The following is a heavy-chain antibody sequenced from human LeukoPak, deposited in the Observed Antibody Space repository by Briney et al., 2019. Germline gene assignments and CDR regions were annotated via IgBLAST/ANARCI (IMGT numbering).Heavy chain of an antibody. D-gene: IGHD3-3*01. Sequence: GASVKVPCKASGYTFTSYGISWVRQAPGQGLEWMGWISAYNGNTNYAQKLQGRVTMTTDTSTSTAYMELRSLRSDDTAVYYCARVLRYYDFWSGYLTESDYWGQGTLVTVSS. J-gene: IGHJ4*02. V-gene: IGHV1-18*01. CDR3: ARVLRYYDFWSGYLTESDY. CDR1: GYTFTSYG. CDR2: ISAYNGNT.